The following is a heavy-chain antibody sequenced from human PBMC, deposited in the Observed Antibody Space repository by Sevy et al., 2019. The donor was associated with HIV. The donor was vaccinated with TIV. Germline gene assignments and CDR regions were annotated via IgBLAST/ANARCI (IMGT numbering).Heavy chain of an antibody. Sequence: ASVKVSCKASGYTFTSYYMHWVRQAPGQGLEWMGIINPSGGSTSYAQKFQGRVTMTRDTSTSTVYMELSSRRSEDTAVYYCALSRPFGVVLGGSGSPIDYWGQGTLVTVSS. CDR1: GYTFTSYY. CDR3: ALSRPFGVVLGGSGSPIDY. D-gene: IGHD3-10*01. V-gene: IGHV1-46*03. CDR2: INPSGGST. J-gene: IGHJ4*02.